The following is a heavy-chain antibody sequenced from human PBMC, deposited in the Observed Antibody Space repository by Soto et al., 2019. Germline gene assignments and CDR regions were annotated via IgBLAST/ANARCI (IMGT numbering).Heavy chain of an antibody. CDR3: AKEVLGKFDFQS. Sequence: ASVKVSCKASGDTFTDYYIHWVRQAPGQGLEWMGTVNPSGGHTTYAQHFLGRVTMTRDTSTSTLYMELTSLASDDTAVYYCAKEVLGKFDFQSWGQGTLVTVSS. CDR1: GDTFTDYY. CDR2: VNPSGGHT. D-gene: IGHD3-9*01. J-gene: IGHJ4*02. V-gene: IGHV1-46*01.